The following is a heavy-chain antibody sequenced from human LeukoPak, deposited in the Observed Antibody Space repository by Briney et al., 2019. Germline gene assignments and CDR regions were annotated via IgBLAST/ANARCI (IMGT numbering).Heavy chain of an antibody. CDR2: IYYSGST. V-gene: IGHV4-31*03. CDR3: ARGYGDYYFDY. Sequence: SETLSLTCTVSGGSIRSYYWSWIRQHPGKGLEWIGYIYYSGSTYYNPSLKSRVTISVDTSKNQFSLKLSSVTAADTAVYYCARGYGDYYFDYWGQGTLVTVSS. J-gene: IGHJ4*02. D-gene: IGHD4-17*01. CDR1: GGSIRSYY.